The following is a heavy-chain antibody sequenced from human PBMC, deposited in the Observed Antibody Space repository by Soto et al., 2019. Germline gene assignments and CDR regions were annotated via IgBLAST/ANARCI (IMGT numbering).Heavy chain of an antibody. Sequence: GGSLSLSCAASGFTFSSYGMHWVRQAPGKGLEWVAVISYDGSNKYYADSVKGRFTISRDNSKNTLYLQMNSLRAEDTAVYYCAKDLSYGDYGYYYYYYGMDVWGQGTTVTVSS. CDR2: ISYDGSNK. CDR3: AKDLSYGDYGYYYYYYGMDV. CDR1: GFTFSSYG. J-gene: IGHJ6*02. V-gene: IGHV3-30*18. D-gene: IGHD4-17*01.